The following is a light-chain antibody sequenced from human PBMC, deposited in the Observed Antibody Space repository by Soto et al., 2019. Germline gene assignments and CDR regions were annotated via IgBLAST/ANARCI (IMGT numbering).Light chain of an antibody. CDR2: DVS. V-gene: IGLV2-11*01. Sequence: QPVLTQPPSVSGSPGQSVTISCTGTSTDVGDYNYVSWYQQYPGKAPKLMIFDVSKRPSGVPDRFSGSKSGNTASLTISGLQAEDEADYYCCSYAGSFSYVFGIGTKVTVL. CDR3: CSYAGSFSYV. CDR1: STDVGDYNY. J-gene: IGLJ1*01.